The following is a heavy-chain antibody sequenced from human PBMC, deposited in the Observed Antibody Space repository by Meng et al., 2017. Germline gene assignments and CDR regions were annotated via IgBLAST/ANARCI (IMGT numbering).Heavy chain of an antibody. D-gene: IGHD4-17*01. Sequence: LSLTCAASGFTFSSYAMHWVRQAPGKGLEWVAVISYDGSNKYYADSVKGRFTISRDNSKNTLYLQMNSLRAEDTAVYYCARDFGGDYGDPTYGMDVWGQGTTVTVSS. CDR3: ARDFGGDYGDPTYGMDV. V-gene: IGHV3-30*01. CDR2: ISYDGSNK. J-gene: IGHJ6*02. CDR1: GFTFSSYA.